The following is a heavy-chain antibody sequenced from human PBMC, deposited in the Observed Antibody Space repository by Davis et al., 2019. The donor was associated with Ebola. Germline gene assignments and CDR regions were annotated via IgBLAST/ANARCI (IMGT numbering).Heavy chain of an antibody. D-gene: IGHD2-8*01. CDR3: ARVPRVPIVLFDY. CDR2: MNPNSGNT. V-gene: IGHV1-8*01. Sequence: ASVKVSCKASGYTFTSYDINWVRQATGQGLEWMGWMNPNSGNTGYAQKFQGRVTMTRNTSISTAYMELSSLRSEDTAVYYCARVPRVPIVLFDYWGQGTLVTVSS. J-gene: IGHJ4*02. CDR1: GYTFTSYD.